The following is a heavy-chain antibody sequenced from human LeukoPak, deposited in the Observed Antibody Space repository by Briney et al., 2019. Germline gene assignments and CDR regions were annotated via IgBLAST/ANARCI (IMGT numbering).Heavy chain of an antibody. CDR2: IYPGDSDT. V-gene: IGHV5-51*01. D-gene: IGHD6-6*01. CDR1: GYSFTSYW. Sequence: GESLKISCKGSGYSFTSYWIGWVRQMPGKGLEWMGIIYPGDSDTRYSSSFQGQVTISADKSISTAYLQWSSLKASDTAMYYCARQKYSSSSAVYYFDYWGQGTLVTVSS. J-gene: IGHJ4*02. CDR3: ARQKYSSSSAVYYFDY.